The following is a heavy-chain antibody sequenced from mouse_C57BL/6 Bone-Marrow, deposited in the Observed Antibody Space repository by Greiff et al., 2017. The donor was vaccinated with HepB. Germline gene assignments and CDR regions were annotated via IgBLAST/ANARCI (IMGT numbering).Heavy chain of an antibody. CDR2: IRSKSNNYAT. Sequence: EVQLVESGGGLVQPKGSLKLSCAASGFSFNTYAMNWVRQAPGKGLEWVARIRSKSNNYATYYADSVKDRFTISRDESESMLYLQMNNLKTEDTAMYYCVRQNDYYAPHAMDYWGQGTSVTVSS. J-gene: IGHJ4*01. CDR1: GFSFNTYA. CDR3: VRQNDYYAPHAMDY. D-gene: IGHD1-1*01. V-gene: IGHV10-1*01.